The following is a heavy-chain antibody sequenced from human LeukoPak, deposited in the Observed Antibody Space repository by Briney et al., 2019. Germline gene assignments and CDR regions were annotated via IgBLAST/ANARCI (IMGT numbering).Heavy chain of an antibody. CDR3: ARAFEQPVVAFDY. D-gene: IGHD6-6*01. CDR1: GYTFTGYY. Sequence: ASVKVSCKASGYTFTGYYMHWVRQAPGQGLEWMGIINPSGGSTSYAQKFQGRVTMTRDMSTSTVYMELSSLRSEDTAVYYCARAFEQPVVAFDYWGQGTLVTVSS. CDR2: INPSGGST. J-gene: IGHJ4*02. V-gene: IGHV1-46*01.